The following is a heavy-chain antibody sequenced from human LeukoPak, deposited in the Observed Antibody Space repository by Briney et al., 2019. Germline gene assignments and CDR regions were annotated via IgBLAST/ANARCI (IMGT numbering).Heavy chain of an antibody. D-gene: IGHD1-26*01. J-gene: IGHJ4*02. CDR3: ARVPRGSFCFDY. V-gene: IGHV1-2*02. CDR2: INPNSGGT. Sequence: ASVKVSCKASGYTFTGYYMHWVRQAPGQGLEWMGWINPNSGGTNYAQKFQGRVTMTRDTSISTAYMELSRLRSDDTAVYYCARVPRGSFCFDYWGQRTLVTVSS. CDR1: GYTFTGYY.